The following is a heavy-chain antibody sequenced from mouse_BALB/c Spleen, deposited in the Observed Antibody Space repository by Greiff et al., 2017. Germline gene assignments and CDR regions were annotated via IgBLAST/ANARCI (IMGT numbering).Heavy chain of an antibody. CDR3: ARGYYGKRDGFAY. Sequence: QVQLKESGPGLVAPSQSLSITCTVSGFSLTGYGVNWVRQPPGKGLEWLGMIWGDGSTDYNSALKSRLSISKDNSKSQVFLKMNSLQTDDTARYYGARGYYGKRDGFAYWGQGTLVTVSA. V-gene: IGHV2-6-7*01. D-gene: IGHD1-1*01. J-gene: IGHJ3*01. CDR1: GFSLTGYG. CDR2: IWGDGST.